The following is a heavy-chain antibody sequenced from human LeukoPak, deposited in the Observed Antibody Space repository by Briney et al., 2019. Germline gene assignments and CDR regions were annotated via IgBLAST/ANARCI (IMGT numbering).Heavy chain of an antibody. J-gene: IGHJ3*02. CDR1: GSTFSSYA. Sequence: GRSLRLSCAASGSTFSSYAMHWVRQAPGKGLEWVAVISYDGSNKYYADSVKGRFTISRDNSKNTLYLQMNSLRAEDTAVYYCAKDRDHYDFWSGYYDAFDIWGQGIMVTVSS. V-gene: IGHV3-30-3*01. CDR2: ISYDGSNK. D-gene: IGHD3-3*01. CDR3: AKDRDHYDFWSGYYDAFDI.